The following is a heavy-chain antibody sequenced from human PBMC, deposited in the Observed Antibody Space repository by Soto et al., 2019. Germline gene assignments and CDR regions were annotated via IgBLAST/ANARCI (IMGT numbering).Heavy chain of an antibody. CDR2: ISATGGST. CDR3: AKGFIRDCGGDCTIDY. D-gene: IGHD2-21*02. V-gene: IGHV3-23*01. Sequence: GGSLRLSCAASGFTFSNYPMSWVRQAPGRGLEWVSAISATGGSTYYAGSVKGRFTFSIDNSKNTLYLQMNSLRAEDTAVYYCAKGFIRDCGGDCTIDYWGQGTLVTVSS. CDR1: GFTFSNYP. J-gene: IGHJ4*02.